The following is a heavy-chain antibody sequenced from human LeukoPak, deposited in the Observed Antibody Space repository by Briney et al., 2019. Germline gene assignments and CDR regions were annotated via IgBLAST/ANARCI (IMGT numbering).Heavy chain of an antibody. Sequence: ASVKVSCKASGYTFTGYYMHWVRQAPGQGLEWMGWINPNSGGTNYAQKFQGRVTMTRDTSISTAYMELSRLRSDDTAVYYCAMLSYYDFWSGYYPIDTAMVPADAFDIWGQGTMVTVSS. V-gene: IGHV1-2*02. D-gene: IGHD3-3*01. CDR2: INPNSGGT. CDR3: AMLSYYDFWSGYYPIDTAMVPADAFDI. CDR1: GYTFTGYY. J-gene: IGHJ3*02.